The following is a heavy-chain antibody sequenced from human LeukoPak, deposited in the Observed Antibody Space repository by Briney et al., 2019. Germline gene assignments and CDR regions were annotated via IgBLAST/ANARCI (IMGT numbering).Heavy chain of an antibody. J-gene: IGHJ4*02. CDR2: IQSNGNEK. CDR1: GFTFSDYA. CDR3: AKEYTPSSPLGELDS. V-gene: IGHV3-30*02. Sequence: PGGSLRLSCAVSGFTFSDYAMNWVRQAPGKGLEWVASIQSNGNEKYSSDSLKGRFTISRDTSKKLLYLQMNSLRVEDTAVYYCAKEYTPSSPLGELDSWGQGTLVTVSS. D-gene: IGHD6-6*01.